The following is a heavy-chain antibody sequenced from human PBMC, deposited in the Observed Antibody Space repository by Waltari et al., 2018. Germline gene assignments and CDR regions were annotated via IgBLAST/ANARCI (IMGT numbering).Heavy chain of an antibody. D-gene: IGHD2-15*01. Sequence: QVQLQQWGAGLLKHSETLSLTCAVYGGSFSGYYWSWIRPPTGKGLEGIGEINRSGSTHYNPSLKSRVTISVDTAKNQFSLKLSSVTAADTAVYYCARTHVVSHYSGDYFDYWGQGTLVTVSS. CDR3: ARTHVVSHYSGDYFDY. J-gene: IGHJ4*02. V-gene: IGHV4-34*01. CDR2: INRSGST. CDR1: GGSFSGYY.